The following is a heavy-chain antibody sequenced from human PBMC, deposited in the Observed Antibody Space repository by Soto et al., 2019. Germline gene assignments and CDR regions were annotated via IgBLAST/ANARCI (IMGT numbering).Heavy chain of an antibody. CDR2: IYHRGST. CDR3: AKEGTTSPYNWFDP. CDR1: GYSINSDHY. J-gene: IGHJ5*02. Sequence: NPSETLSLTCTVSGYSINSDHYWGWIRQPPGKGLEWIGSIYHRGSTYYNLSLRSRVSISIDTSKNQFSLRLTSVTAEDTAVYYCAKEGTTSPYNWFDPWGQGTLVTVSS. D-gene: IGHD2-2*01. V-gene: IGHV4-38-2*02.